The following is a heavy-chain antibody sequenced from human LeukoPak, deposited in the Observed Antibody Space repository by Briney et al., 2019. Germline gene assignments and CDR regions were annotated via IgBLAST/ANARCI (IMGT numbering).Heavy chain of an antibody. J-gene: IGHJ4*02. Sequence: SQTLSLTCAFSGDTVPHKNAAWGWIRQSPSRALEWVWRTYYTSKCYNNYAVSMKGRIDINPDTSKNQFSLRLNPVTPEDTAVYFCAREGVGATMANWGQGTLVTVS. CDR1: GDTVPHKNAA. CDR2: TYYTSKCYN. V-gene: IGHV6-1*01. D-gene: IGHD1-26*01. CDR3: AREGVGATMAN.